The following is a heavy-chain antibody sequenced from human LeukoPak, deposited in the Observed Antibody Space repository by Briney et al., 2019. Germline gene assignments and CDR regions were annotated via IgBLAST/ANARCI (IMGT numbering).Heavy chain of an antibody. J-gene: IGHJ5*02. CDR2: ISACNGNT. CDR1: GYTFTSYG. D-gene: IGHD3-22*01. CDR3: AREDYYDSSGYYGNWFDP. V-gene: IGHV1-18*01. Sequence: ASVKVSCKASGYTFTSYGISWVRQAPGQGLEWMGWISACNGNTNYAQKLQGRVTMTTDTSTSTAYMELRSLRSDDTAVYYCAREDYYDSSGYYGNWFDPWGQGTLVTVSS.